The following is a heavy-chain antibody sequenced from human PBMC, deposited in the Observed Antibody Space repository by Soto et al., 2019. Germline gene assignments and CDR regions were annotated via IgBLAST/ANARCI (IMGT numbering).Heavy chain of an antibody. D-gene: IGHD2-2*01. CDR3: ATFPPDCSSTSCRFDY. CDR1: GYTLTELS. J-gene: IGHJ4*02. CDR2: FDPEDGET. V-gene: IGHV1-24*01. Sequence: GASVKVSCKVSGYTLTELSMHWVRQAPGKGREWMGGFDPEDGETIYAQKFQGRVTMTEDTSTDTAYMELSSLRSEDTAVYYCATFPPDCSSTSCRFDYWGQGTLVTVSS.